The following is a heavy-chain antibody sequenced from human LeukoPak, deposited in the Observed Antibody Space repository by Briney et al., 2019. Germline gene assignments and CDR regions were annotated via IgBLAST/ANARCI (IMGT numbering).Heavy chain of an antibody. CDR3: ARVGDILTGRDAFDL. V-gene: IGHV3-30*03. Sequence: GGSLRLSCAASGFTFSSYGMHWVRQAPGKGLEWVAVISYDGSNKYYADSVKGRFTISRDNAKNSLYLQMNSLRAEDTAVYYCARVGDILTGRDAFDLWGQGTMVTVSS. D-gene: IGHD3-9*01. CDR2: ISYDGSNK. CDR1: GFTFSSYG. J-gene: IGHJ3*01.